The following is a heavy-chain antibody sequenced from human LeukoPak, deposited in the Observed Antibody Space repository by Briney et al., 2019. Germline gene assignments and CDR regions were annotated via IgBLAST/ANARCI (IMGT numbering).Heavy chain of an antibody. CDR3: SKGYYIEHGSSSYYYFFDV. V-gene: IGHV3-23*01. CDR2: ISGSGVST. CDR1: RFTFSSYA. Sequence: GGALRLSCAPSRFTFSSYAMSWVRQAPRKGLEWASDISGSGVSTYYAHSAKGRFTISRDNSKNTLYLQMNSVRAEDTRLYYCSKGYYIEHGSSSYYYFFDVWGKGTTVTVSS. J-gene: IGHJ6*03. D-gene: IGHD6-13*01.